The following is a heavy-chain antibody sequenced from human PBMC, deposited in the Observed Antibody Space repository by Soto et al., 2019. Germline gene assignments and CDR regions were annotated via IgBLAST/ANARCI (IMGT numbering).Heavy chain of an antibody. Sequence: SGPTLVNPTQTLTLTCTFSGFSLTGSGVGVGWIRQPPGKALEWLALIYWDDDKRYSPSLKSRLTITKDTSKNQVALTVTNMDPVDTATYYCARFLWSDTSLYSFDYWGQGTLVTVSS. CDR1: GFSLTGSGVG. D-gene: IGHD3-3*01. CDR3: ARFLWSDTSLYSFDY. J-gene: IGHJ4*02. CDR2: IYWDDDK. V-gene: IGHV2-5*02.